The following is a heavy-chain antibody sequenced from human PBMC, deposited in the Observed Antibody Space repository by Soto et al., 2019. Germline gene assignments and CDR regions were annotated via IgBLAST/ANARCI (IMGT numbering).Heavy chain of an antibody. J-gene: IGHJ4*02. D-gene: IGHD2-15*01. Sequence: QLVESGGGLVQPGGSLRLSCAASGFTFSDYPMNWVRQAPGKGLEWVSSIRTISSAIYFADSVRGRFTISRDNARNSRYLQMTSLSDEDTAVYYCARETPSFDSWGQGPLVTVSS. V-gene: IGHV3-48*02. CDR3: ARETPSFDS. CDR1: GFTFSDYP. CDR2: IRTISSAI.